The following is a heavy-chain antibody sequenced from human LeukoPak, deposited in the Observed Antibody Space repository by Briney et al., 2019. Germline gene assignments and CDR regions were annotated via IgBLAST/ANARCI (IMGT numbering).Heavy chain of an antibody. J-gene: IGHJ4*02. CDR3: ARTYCIGSSCPGVFEY. CDR2: IYDSGGT. V-gene: IGHV3-53*01. D-gene: IGHD2-15*01. CDR1: GFTVSSNY. Sequence: GGSLRLSCAASGFTVSSNYMSWVRQAPGKGLEWVSIIYDSGGTYYADSVKGRFTISRDNSKDTLHLQMNSLRAEDTAVYYCARTYCIGSSCPGVFEYWGQGTLVTVSS.